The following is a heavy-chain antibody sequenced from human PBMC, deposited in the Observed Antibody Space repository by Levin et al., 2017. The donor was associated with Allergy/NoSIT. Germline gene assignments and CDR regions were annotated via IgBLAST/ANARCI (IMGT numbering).Heavy chain of an antibody. CDR3: AKEGLKDGSGWTAGFDY. V-gene: IGHV3-23*01. CDR2: ISGSGGST. CDR1: GFTFSSYA. D-gene: IGHD6-19*01. Sequence: GGSLRLSCAASGFTFSSYAMSWVRQAPGKGLEWVSAISGSGGSTYYADSVKGRFTISRDNSKNTLYLQMNSLRAEDTAVYYCAKEGLKDGSGWTAGFDYWGQGTLVTVSS. J-gene: IGHJ4*02.